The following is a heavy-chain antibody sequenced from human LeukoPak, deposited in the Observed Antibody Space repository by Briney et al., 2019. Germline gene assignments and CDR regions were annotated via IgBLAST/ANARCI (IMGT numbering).Heavy chain of an antibody. CDR2: ISAYNGNT. CDR3: ARDGKWELLSYYYYYYMDV. Sequence: WASVKVSCKASGYTFTSYGISWVRQAPGQGLEWMGWISAYNGNTNYAQKLQSRVTMTTDTSTSTAYMELRSLRSDDTAVYYCARDGKWELLSYYYYYYMDVWGKGTTVTISS. D-gene: IGHD1-26*01. V-gene: IGHV1-18*01. CDR1: GYTFTSYG. J-gene: IGHJ6*03.